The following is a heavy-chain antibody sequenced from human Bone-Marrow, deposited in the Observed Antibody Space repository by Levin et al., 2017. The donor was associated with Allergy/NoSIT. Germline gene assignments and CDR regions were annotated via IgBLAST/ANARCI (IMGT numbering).Heavy chain of an antibody. J-gene: IGHJ5*02. D-gene: IGHD2-15*01. CDR1: GGSFSDYY. V-gene: IGHV4-34*01. Sequence: PGGSLRLSCAIYGGSFSDYYWSWIRQPPGKGLEWIGEIYHTGSTYYNPSLKSRVTISADTSKNQFSLKLSSVTAADTAVYYCAREPGYCTGGSCYGGWFDPWGQGTLVTVSS. CDR3: AREPGYCTGGSCYGGWFDP. CDR2: IYHTGST.